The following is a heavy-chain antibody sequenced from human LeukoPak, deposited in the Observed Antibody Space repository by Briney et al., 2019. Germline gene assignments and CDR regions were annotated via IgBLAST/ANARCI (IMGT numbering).Heavy chain of an antibody. CDR3: ARHLLGRGADYYFFYMDV. V-gene: IGHV4-39*01. CDR2: VYYTGRT. D-gene: IGHD1-26*01. Sequence: PSETLSLTCTVSGDSINSFTSSSYFWAWIRQPPGKGLEWIGNVYYTGRTYSNPSLRSRVTVSVDTSKNQFSLRLSSVTAADTAVYYCARHLLGRGADYYFFYMDVWGKGTTVTVSS. J-gene: IGHJ6*03. CDR1: GDSINSFTSSSYF.